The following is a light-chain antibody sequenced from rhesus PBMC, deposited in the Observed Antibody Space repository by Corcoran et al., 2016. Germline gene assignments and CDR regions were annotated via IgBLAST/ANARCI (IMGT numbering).Light chain of an antibody. CDR2: END. V-gene: IGLV1-64*01. CDR3: QSYGDSLRVHV. CDR1: RSDIGDYY. J-gene: IGLJ6*01. Sequence: QSVLTQPPSVSGAPGQRVTISCAGSRSDIGDYYVSWYQQLPGSVPKLLIYENDKRPSGVSDRFSGSKSGSSASLTITGLQSEDEADYYCQSYGDSLRVHVFGSGTKLTVL.